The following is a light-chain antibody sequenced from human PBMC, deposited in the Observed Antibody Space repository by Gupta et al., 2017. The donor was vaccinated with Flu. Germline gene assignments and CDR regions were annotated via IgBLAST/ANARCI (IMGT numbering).Light chain of an antibody. J-gene: IGKJ4*02. CDR1: QRLMSW. Sequence: PSTLSAYVGNRVTITCRASQRLMSWLAWYQQKPGKAPTFLIYNASNLESGVPSRFSGSGSGTDFTLTISSLQPDDFATYYCQQYVSDPRTFGGGTKVEI. CDR3: QQYVSDPRT. V-gene: IGKV1-5*03. CDR2: NAS.